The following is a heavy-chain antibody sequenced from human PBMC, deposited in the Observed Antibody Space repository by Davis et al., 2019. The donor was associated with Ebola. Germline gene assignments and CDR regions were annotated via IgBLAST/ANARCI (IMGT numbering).Heavy chain of an antibody. Sequence: PGGSLRLSCAGSGFTFSNAWSSWVRQAPGKGLEWVGRIKHKADGGTTDYAAPVKGRFTISRDDSKNALYLQMNSLKTEDTAVYYCTTDGYWGSDHWGQGTLVTVSS. CDR2: IKHKADGGTT. CDR1: GFTFSNAW. J-gene: IGHJ4*02. D-gene: IGHD7-27*01. CDR3: TTDGYWGSDH. V-gene: IGHV3-15*01.